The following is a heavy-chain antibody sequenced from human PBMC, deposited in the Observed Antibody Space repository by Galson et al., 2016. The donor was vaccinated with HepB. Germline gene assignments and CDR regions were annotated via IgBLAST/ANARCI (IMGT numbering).Heavy chain of an antibody. Sequence: SLRLSCAASGFTFSYYGMHWVRQAPGKGLEWLSSIWHDGSNKYYADSVKGRFTVSRDNSESTLYLEMNSLRDDDTAVYYCARDWMVISTWFYYGMDVWGQGTTVTVSS. J-gene: IGHJ6*02. CDR3: ARDWMVISTWFYYGMDV. CDR1: GFTFSYYG. D-gene: IGHD3-22*01. CDR2: IWHDGSNK. V-gene: IGHV3-33*01.